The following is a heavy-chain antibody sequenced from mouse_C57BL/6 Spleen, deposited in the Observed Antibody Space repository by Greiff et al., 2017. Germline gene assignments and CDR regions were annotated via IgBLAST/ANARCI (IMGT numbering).Heavy chain of an antibody. CDR2: IDPANGNT. D-gene: IGHD2-3*01. Sequence: EVQLQQSVAELVRPGASVKLSCTASGFNIKNTYMHWVKQRPEQGLEWIGRIDPANGNTKYAPKFQGKATITADTSTNTAYLQLSSLPSEDTAISYCARGDGPFYYAMDYWGQGTSVTVSS. J-gene: IGHJ4*01. CDR3: ARGDGPFYYAMDY. CDR1: GFNIKNTY. V-gene: IGHV14-3*01.